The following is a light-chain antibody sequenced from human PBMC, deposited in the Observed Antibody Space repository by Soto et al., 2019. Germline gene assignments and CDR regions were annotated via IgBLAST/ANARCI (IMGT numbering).Light chain of an antibody. Sequence: DIQMTQSPSSLSASVGDRVTITCRASQTISGYLNWYQQKPGKAPELLIYAASYLGNGVPSRFSGSGSGTYFTLTISSLQPEDFATYYCQQSYITTLPFGVGTKVDIX. J-gene: IGKJ4*01. V-gene: IGKV1-39*01. CDR3: QQSYITTLP. CDR1: QTISGY. CDR2: AAS.